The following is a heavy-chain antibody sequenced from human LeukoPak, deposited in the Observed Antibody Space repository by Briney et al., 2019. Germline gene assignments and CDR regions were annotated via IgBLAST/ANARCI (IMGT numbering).Heavy chain of an antibody. CDR3: ARFKGGTGFDY. CDR1: GGSITTTDFD. Sequence: SETLSLTCAVSGGSITTTDFDWAWIRQPPGQGFEWIATISSSGKAYYYPSLMSRVTISVDTSKNQFSLDVTSVTAADTGLFYCARFKGGTGFDYWGRGVLVIVS. J-gene: IGHJ4*02. CDR2: ISSSGKA. D-gene: IGHD1-26*01. V-gene: IGHV4-39*01.